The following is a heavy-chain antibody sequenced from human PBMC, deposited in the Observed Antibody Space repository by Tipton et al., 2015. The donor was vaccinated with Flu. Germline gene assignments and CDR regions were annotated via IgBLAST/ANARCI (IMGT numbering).Heavy chain of an antibody. J-gene: IGHJ6*02. CDR3: ARHCSGGSCFSWEPPYYFGMDV. CDR2: IKQDGSEK. Sequence: SLRLSCVGSTFTFSGYWMSWVRQAPGKGLEWVATIKQDGSEKYYVDSVKGRFTISRDNGYNSLFLEMSSLTGEDTAVYHCARHCSGGSCFSWEPPYYFGMDVWGQGTTVTVSS. D-gene: IGHD2-15*01. CDR1: TFTFSGYW. V-gene: IGHV3-7*01.